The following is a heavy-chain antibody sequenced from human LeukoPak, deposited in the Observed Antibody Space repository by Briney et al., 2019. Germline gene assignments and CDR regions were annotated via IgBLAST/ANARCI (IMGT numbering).Heavy chain of an antibody. Sequence: GGSLRLFRAAYGFPLNSYLMNWVRQAPGKGPVWVSRIDGYGTTTSYEDSVQGRFTISRDNAKNTLYLQMNSLRAEDTAVYYCARDSGADRRYFDLWGRGTLVTVSS. J-gene: IGHJ2*01. V-gene: IGHV3-74*01. CDR3: ARDSGADRRYFDL. CDR1: GFPLNSYL. CDR2: IDGYGTTT. D-gene: IGHD7-27*01.